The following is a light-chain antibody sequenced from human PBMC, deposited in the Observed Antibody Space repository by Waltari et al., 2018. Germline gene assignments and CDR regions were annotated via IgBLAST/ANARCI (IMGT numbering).Light chain of an antibody. J-gene: IGKJ3*01. CDR2: AAS. V-gene: IGKV1-39*01. Sequence: DIQMTQSPSSLSASVGDTVTITCRASQSISSYLNWYQQKPGKAPKLLIYAASSLQSGVPSRFSGSGSGTDFTLTISSLQPEDFATDYCQQSFSVPPGFTFGPGTTVDIK. CDR1: QSISSY. CDR3: QQSFSVPPGFT.